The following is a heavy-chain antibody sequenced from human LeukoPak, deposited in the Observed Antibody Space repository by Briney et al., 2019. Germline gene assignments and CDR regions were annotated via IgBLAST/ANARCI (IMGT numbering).Heavy chain of an antibody. CDR2: ICDSGST. Sequence: PSETLSVTCTVSGGSIRSSYYYWGWIRQPPGKGLEWIGSICDSGSTYYNPSLKSRVTISVDTSENQFSLKLSSVTAADTAVYYCARVNYGSATKEDYWGQGTLVTVSS. CDR3: ARVNYGSATKEDY. J-gene: IGHJ4*02. CDR1: GGSIRSSYYY. D-gene: IGHD3-10*01. V-gene: IGHV4-39*07.